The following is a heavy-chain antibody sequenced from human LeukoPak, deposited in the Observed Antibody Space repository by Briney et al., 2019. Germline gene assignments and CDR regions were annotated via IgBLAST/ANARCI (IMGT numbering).Heavy chain of an antibody. V-gene: IGHV4-59*01. CDR1: GGSISSYY. CDR2: IYYSGST. J-gene: IGHJ4*02. Sequence: NPSETLSLTCTVSGGSISSYYWSWIRQPPGKGLEWIGYIYYSGSTNYNPSLKSRVTISVDTSKNQFSLKLSSVTAADTAVYYCARYSYGFPIDYWGQGTLVTVSS. CDR3: ARYSYGFPIDY. D-gene: IGHD5-18*01.